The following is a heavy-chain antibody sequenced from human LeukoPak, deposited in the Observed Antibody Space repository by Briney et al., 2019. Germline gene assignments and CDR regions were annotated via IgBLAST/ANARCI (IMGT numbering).Heavy chain of an antibody. Sequence: GGSLRLSCAASGFTVNSYFMSWVRQAPGKGLESVSLLYRGGSEYHADSVKGRFTVSRDISKNTMYLQMTNLRVDDTAVYYCAKRGAEVGATVAPGDYWGQGTLVTVSS. D-gene: IGHD1-26*01. CDR3: AKRGAEVGATVAPGDY. J-gene: IGHJ4*02. CDR2: LYRGGSE. V-gene: IGHV3-66*04. CDR1: GFTVNSYF.